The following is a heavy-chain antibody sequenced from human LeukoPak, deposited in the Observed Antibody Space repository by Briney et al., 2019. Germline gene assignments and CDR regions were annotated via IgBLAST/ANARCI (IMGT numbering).Heavy chain of an antibody. V-gene: IGHV3-72*01. CDR3: VKDRVSSGWHY. CDR2: TRNKANSYAT. J-gene: IGHJ4*02. CDR1: GFTFSDYY. D-gene: IGHD6-19*01. Sequence: QAGGSLRLSCAASGFTFSDYYMDWVRQAPGKGLEWVGRTRNKANSYATEYAASVKGRFTISRDDSKNSLFLQVNSLKTEDTAVYYCVKDRVSSGWHYWGQGTLVTVSS.